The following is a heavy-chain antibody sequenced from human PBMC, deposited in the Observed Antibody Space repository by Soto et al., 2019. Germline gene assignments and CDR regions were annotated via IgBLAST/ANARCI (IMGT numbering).Heavy chain of an antibody. CDR3: ARDIGGGTTGDYYYYYYGMDV. CDR2: INAGNGNT. D-gene: IGHD4-17*01. J-gene: IGHJ6*02. CDR1: GYTFTSYA. Sequence: ASVKVSCKASGYTFTSYAMHWVRHAPGQRLEWIGWINAGNGNTKYSQKFQGRVTITRDTSASTAYMELSSLRSEDTAVYYCARDIGGGTTGDYYYYYYGMDVWGQGTTVTVSS. V-gene: IGHV1-3*01.